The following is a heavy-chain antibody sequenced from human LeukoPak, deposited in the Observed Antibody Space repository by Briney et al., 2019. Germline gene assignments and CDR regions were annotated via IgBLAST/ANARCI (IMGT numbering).Heavy chain of an antibody. D-gene: IGHD2-8*01. J-gene: IGHJ4*02. CDR2: IVVGSGNT. CDR1: GFTFTSSA. CDR3: ARDLGYCTNGVCHTRFDY. Sequence: SVKVSCKASGFTFTSSAVQWVRQARGQRLEWIGWIVVGSGNTNYAQKFQERVTITRDMSTSTAYMELSSLRSEDTAVYYCARDLGYCTNGVCHTRFDYWGQGTLVAVSS. V-gene: IGHV1-58*01.